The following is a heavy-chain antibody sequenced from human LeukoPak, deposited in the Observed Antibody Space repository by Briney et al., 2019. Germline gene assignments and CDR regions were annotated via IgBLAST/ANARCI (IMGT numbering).Heavy chain of an antibody. J-gene: IGHJ6*03. V-gene: IGHV3-7*01. CDR3: VRDGRKSRVVDIVRKKETGYYYYMDV. D-gene: IGHD2-15*01. CDR1: GFTFSSYW. Sequence: GGSLRLSCAASGFTFSSYWMSWVRQAPGKGLEWVANINQDGSEKYYVDSVKGRFTISRDNAKHSLYLQVNSLRAEDTAVFSCVRDGRKSRVVDIVRKKETGYYYYMDVWGKGSTVTVSS. CDR2: INQDGSEK.